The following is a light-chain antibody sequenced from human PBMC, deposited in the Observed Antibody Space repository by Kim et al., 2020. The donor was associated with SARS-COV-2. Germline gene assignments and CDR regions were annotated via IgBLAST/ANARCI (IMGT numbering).Light chain of an antibody. CDR3: SSHTTSSTYV. CDR2: DVS. Sequence: GPSTTPACIGTSSDVGYYNSVSWYHQHPGEAPKLIMYDVSGRASGVSNRFSGSQSGNTASLTISGLRAEDEADYYCSSHTTSSTYVFGSGTRVTVL. J-gene: IGLJ1*01. CDR1: SSDVGYYNS. V-gene: IGLV2-14*04.